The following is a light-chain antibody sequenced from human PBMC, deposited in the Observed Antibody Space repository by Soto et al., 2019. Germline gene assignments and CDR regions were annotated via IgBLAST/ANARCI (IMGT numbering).Light chain of an antibody. V-gene: IGKV3-20*01. CDR2: GAS. CDR3: QQYRRSSIT. CDR1: QSVSSDY. Sequence: EIVLTQSPGTLSVSPGERATLSCRDSQSVSSDYLAWYQQKRGQAPRLLIYGASSRATGIPDRFSGSGSGTDFTLTITRLEPEDFAVYYCQQYRRSSITFGQGTRLEIK. J-gene: IGKJ5*01.